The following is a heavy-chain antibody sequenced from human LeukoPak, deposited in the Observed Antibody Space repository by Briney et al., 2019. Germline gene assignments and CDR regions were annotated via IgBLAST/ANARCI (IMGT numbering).Heavy chain of an antibody. CDR1: GYTFTGYF. Sequence: ASVRVSCKASGYTFTGYFIYWVRQAPGQGLEWMGWINPNSGGTNYAQKFQGRVIMTRDTSITTAYMELSRLRSDDTAVYYCARVSSSGWYVFDYWGQGTLVTVSS. V-gene: IGHV1-2*02. D-gene: IGHD6-19*01. CDR2: INPNSGGT. CDR3: ARVSSSGWYVFDY. J-gene: IGHJ4*02.